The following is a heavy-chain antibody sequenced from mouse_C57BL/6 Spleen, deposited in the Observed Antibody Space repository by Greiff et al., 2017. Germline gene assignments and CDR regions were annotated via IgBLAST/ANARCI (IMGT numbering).Heavy chain of an antibody. CDR1: GYTFTSYW. V-gene: IGHV1-7*01. D-gene: IGHD4-1*01. CDR3: ARVVVSNWDGDY. Sequence: VQLQQSGAELAKPGASVKLSCKASGYTFTSYWMHWVKQRPGQGLEWIGYINPSSGYTKYNQKFKDKATLTADKSSSTAYLQLSSLPYEDSAVYYCARVVVSNWDGDYWGQGTTLTVSS. J-gene: IGHJ2*01. CDR2: INPSSGYT.